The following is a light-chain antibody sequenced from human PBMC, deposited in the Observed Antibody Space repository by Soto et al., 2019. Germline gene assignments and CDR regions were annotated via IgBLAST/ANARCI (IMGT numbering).Light chain of an antibody. Sequence: QSVLTQSPSASASLGASVKLTCTLSSGHSSYAIAWHQQQPEKGHRYLMKLSSDGSHSKGYGIPDRFSGSSSGAERYLTISSLQSEDEADYYCQTWDTGARVVFGGGTKLTVL. CDR1: SGHSSYA. V-gene: IGLV4-69*01. CDR2: LSSDGSH. J-gene: IGLJ2*01. CDR3: QTWDTGARVV.